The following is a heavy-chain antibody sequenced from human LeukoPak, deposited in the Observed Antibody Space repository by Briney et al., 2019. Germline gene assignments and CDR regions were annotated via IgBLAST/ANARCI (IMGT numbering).Heavy chain of an antibody. V-gene: IGHV1-2*02. CDR3: ARDPNLMYSSSWYYFDY. Sequence: ASVKVSCKASGYTFTSYGISWVRQAPGQGLEWMGWINPNSGGTNYAQKFQGRVTMTRDTSISTAYMELSRLRSDDTAVYYCARDPNLMYSSSWYYFDYWGQGTLVTVSS. D-gene: IGHD6-13*01. CDR2: INPNSGGT. CDR1: GYTFTSYG. J-gene: IGHJ4*02.